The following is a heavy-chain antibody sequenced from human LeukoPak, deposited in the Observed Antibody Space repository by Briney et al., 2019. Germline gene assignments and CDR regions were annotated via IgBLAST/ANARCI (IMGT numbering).Heavy chain of an antibody. CDR3: ARGGGLDV. D-gene: IGHD3-16*01. V-gene: IGHV3-7*03. CDR2: INHNGNVN. J-gene: IGHJ6*02. CDR1: GFTFSSYW. Sequence: GGSLRLSCAASGFTFSSYWMNWTRKTPGKGLEWVASINHNGNVNYYVDSVKGRFTISRDNAKNSLYLQMSNLRAEDTAVYFCARGGGLDVWGQGATVTVSS.